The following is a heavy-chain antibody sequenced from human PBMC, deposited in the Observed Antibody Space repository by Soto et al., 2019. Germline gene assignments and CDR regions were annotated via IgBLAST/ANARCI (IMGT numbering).Heavy chain of an antibody. Sequence: QVQLQQWGAGLLKPSETLSLTCAVYGGSFIGYYWSWIRQTPGKGLEWIGEINHSGSTNYNPSLKSRVTISVDTSKNQFSLKLSSVTAADTAVYYCARVQNPIVVVPAATYMDVWGKGTTVTVSS. D-gene: IGHD2-2*01. CDR1: GGSFIGYY. CDR3: ARVQNPIVVVPAATYMDV. V-gene: IGHV4-34*01. J-gene: IGHJ6*03. CDR2: INHSGST.